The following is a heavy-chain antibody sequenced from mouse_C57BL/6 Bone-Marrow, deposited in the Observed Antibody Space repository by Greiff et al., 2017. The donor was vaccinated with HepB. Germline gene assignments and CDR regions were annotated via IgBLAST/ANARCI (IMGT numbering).Heavy chain of an antibody. CDR2: FYPGSGSI. CDR3: ARHEEHYDYDVGFAY. CDR1: GYTFTEYT. Sequence: QVHVKQSGAELVKPGASVKLSCKASGYTFTEYTIHWVKQRSGQGLEWIGWFYPGSGSIKYNEKFKDKATLTEDKSSSTVYMELSRLTSEDSAVYFCARHEEHYDYDVGFAYWGQGTLVTVSA. D-gene: IGHD2-4*01. V-gene: IGHV1-62-2*01. J-gene: IGHJ3*01.